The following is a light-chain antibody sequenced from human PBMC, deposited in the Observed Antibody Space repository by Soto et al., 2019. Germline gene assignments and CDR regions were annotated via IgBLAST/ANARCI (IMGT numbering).Light chain of an antibody. J-gene: IGKJ4*01. V-gene: IGKV3-20*01. CDR1: QSVSTSY. CDR3: QQYGCVPLT. Sequence: EMVMTQSTGTLSSSPGERATLSCRASQSVSTSYLAWYQQKPVQAPRLLIYGASSRATGIRDRFSGSGSGEDFTLTIRRLEPADFAVYYCQQYGCVPLTFGGGPKVEIK. CDR2: GAS.